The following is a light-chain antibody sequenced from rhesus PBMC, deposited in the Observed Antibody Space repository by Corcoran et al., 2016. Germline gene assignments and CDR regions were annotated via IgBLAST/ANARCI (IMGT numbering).Light chain of an antibody. CDR2: YAT. CDR1: QDISSY. CDR3: QQYNSLPWT. J-gene: IGKJ1*01. Sequence: DIQMTQSPSSVSASVGDRVTITCRASQDISSYLAWYQQNPGKAPKFLIYYATTLQSGVPSRFSVSGSGTKFTLTISSLQPEDFATYYCQQYNSLPWTFGQGTKVEIK. V-gene: IGKV1-25*01.